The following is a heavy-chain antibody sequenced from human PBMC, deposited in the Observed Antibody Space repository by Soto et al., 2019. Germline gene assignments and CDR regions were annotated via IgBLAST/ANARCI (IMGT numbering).Heavy chain of an antibody. Sequence: QVQLVQSGAEVKKPGASVKVSCKASGYTFTSYDINWVRQATGQGLEWMGWMNPNSGNTGYAQKFQGRVTMTRNTSISTAYMELSSLRSEDTAVYYCARGPEATIFTTSYYYMDVWVKGTTVTVSS. D-gene: IGHD3-3*01. CDR3: ARGPEATIFTTSYYYMDV. CDR1: GYTFTSYD. CDR2: MNPNSGNT. V-gene: IGHV1-8*01. J-gene: IGHJ6*03.